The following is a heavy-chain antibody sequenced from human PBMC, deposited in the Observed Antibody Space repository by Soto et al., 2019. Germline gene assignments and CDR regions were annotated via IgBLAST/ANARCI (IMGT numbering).Heavy chain of an antibody. J-gene: IGHJ5*02. CDR3: AGGDIVVNKNWCDP. CDR1: EFTFSNYY. Sequence: QVQLVESGGGLAKPGGSMSLSCAASEFTFSNYYMSWLRQAPGKGLQRVSDISSSGSTIYYADSVKGRFTISRDNSKNSLYLQMNSLRAADTAVYYWAGGDIVVNKNWCDPWGQGTLVTVSS. D-gene: IGHD2-2*01. V-gene: IGHV3-11*01. CDR2: ISSSGSTI.